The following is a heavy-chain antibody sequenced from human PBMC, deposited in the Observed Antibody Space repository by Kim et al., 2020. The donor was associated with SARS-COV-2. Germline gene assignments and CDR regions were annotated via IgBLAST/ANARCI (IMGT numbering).Heavy chain of an antibody. Sequence: GGSLRLSCAASGFTFNSYGMHWVRQAPGKGLEWVAVISYDGSNKYYADSVKGRFTISRDNSKNTLYLQMNSLRAEDTAVYYCAKESVLSSSLYYDYYAIDVWGQGTTVTVSS. CDR2: ISYDGSNK. CDR3: AKESVLSSSLYYDYYAIDV. CDR1: GFTFNSYG. D-gene: IGHD6-6*01. J-gene: IGHJ6*02. V-gene: IGHV3-30*18.